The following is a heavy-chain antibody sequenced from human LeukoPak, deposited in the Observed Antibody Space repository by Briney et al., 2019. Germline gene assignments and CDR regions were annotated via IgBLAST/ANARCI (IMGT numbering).Heavy chain of an antibody. Sequence: SETLSLTCTVSGYSISSGYYWGWIRQPPGKGLEWIGSIYHSGSTYYNPSLKSRVTISVDTSKNQFSLKLSSVTAADTAVYYCARLLYYYDSSGYSSLDAFDIWGQGTMVTVSS. D-gene: IGHD3-22*01. CDR1: GYSISSGYY. CDR3: ARLLYYYDSSGYSSLDAFDI. J-gene: IGHJ3*02. V-gene: IGHV4-38-2*02. CDR2: IYHSGST.